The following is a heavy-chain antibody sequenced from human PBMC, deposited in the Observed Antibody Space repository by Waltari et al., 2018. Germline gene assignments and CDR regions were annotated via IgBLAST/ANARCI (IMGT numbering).Heavy chain of an antibody. CDR2: RKQEGSEK. J-gene: IGHJ2*01. CDR1: GYTFTSYW. D-gene: IGHD1-26*01. CDR3: ARDSGIVGATSWWYFDL. V-gene: IGHV3-7*01. Sequence: VQLVQSGAEVKKPGASVKVSCKASGYTFTSYWMSWVRQAPGKGLEWVANRKQEGSEKYYVDSVKGRFTIARDNAKNSLYLQMNSLRAEDTAVYYCARDSGIVGATSWWYFDLWGRGTLVTVSS.